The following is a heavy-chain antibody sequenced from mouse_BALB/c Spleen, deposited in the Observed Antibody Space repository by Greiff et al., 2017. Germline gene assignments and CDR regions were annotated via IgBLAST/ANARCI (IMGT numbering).Heavy chain of an antibody. D-gene: IGHD2-4*01. CDR1: GFTFSSYG. CDR3: ARLEDYDGAY. J-gene: IGHJ3*01. Sequence: EVQLQESGGDLVKPGGSLKLSCAASGFTFSSYGMSWVRQTPDKRLEWVATISSGGSYTYYPDSVKGRFTISRDNAKNTLYLQMSSLKSEDTAMYYCARLEDYDGAYWGQGTLVTVSA. V-gene: IGHV5-6*01. CDR2: ISSGGSYT.